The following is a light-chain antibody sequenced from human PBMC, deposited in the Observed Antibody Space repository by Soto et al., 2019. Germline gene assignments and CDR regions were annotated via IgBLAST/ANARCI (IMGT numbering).Light chain of an antibody. Sequence: DIQLTQSPSTLSASVGDRGTIPCRASQNIINRLAWYHQKPGKAPKLLIYKASSLQSAVPSRFCGSGSRTEFNLTTSSLAQDDFATACCHQCNIFPWPFGQGTKVGI. CDR1: QNIINR. CDR2: KAS. V-gene: IGKV1-5*03. CDR3: HQCNIFPWP. J-gene: IGKJ1*01.